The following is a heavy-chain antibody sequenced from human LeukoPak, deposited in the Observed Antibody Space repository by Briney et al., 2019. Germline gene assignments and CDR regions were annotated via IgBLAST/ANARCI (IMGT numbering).Heavy chain of an antibody. CDR1: GFTFSSYS. CDR2: MSNSGENT. J-gene: IGHJ4*02. V-gene: IGHV3-30*18. CDR3: AKGGASVTRYVDY. D-gene: IGHD4-17*01. Sequence: PGGSLRLSCAASGFTFSSYSMRWVRQTPGKGLEWVGIMSNSGENTFYGEAVKGRFTISRDNSQNTLYLQMNSLRPEDTAVYYCAKGGASVTRYVDYWGQGTLVRLL.